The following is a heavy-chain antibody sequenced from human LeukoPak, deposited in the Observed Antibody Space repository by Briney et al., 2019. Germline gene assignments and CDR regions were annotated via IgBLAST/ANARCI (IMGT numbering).Heavy chain of an antibody. D-gene: IGHD3-10*01. CDR2: ISSSGSTI. J-gene: IGHJ4*02. Sequence: GGSLRLSCAASGFTFSDYYMSWIRQAPGKGLEWVSYISSSGSTIYYADSVKGRFTISRDNAKNSLYLQMNSLRAEDTAVYYCARDYVVQRGPSYYFDYWGQGTLVTVSS. V-gene: IGHV3-11*04. CDR3: ARDYVVQRGPSYYFDY. CDR1: GFTFSDYY.